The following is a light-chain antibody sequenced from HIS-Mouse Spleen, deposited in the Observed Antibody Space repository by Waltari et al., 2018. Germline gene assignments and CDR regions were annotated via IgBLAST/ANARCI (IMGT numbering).Light chain of an antibody. J-gene: IGLJ3*02. CDR2: RNN. V-gene: IGLV1-47*01. Sequence: QSVLTRPPSASGTPGQRVTISCSGRSPNIGSNYVYWYQQLPGTAPKLLIYRNNQRPSGVPDRFSGSKSGTSASLAISGLRSEDEADYYCAAWDDSLSGRVFGGGTKLTVL. CDR3: AAWDDSLSGRV. CDR1: SPNIGSNY.